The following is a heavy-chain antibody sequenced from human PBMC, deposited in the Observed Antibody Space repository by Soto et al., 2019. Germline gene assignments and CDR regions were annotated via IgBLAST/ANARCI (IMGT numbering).Heavy chain of an antibody. Sequence: EVQLVESGGGLVQPGWSLRLSCAASGFTFDDYAIHWVRQAPGKGLEWVSSISWNAGSVAHADAVKGRFTISRDSVKKSLYLQMDSLRTEDTALYYCAKGVQGWHDASFDYWGQGVLVTVSS. CDR1: GFTFDDYA. V-gene: IGHV3-9*01. J-gene: IGHJ4*02. CDR2: ISWNAGSV. D-gene: IGHD1-1*01. CDR3: AKGVQGWHDASFDY.